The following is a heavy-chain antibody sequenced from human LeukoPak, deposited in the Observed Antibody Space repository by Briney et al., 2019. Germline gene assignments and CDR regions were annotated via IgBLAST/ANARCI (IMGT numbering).Heavy chain of an antibody. Sequence: PSETLSLTXAVSGYSISSGYYWGWIREAPGKGLERIGSIYRSGSPYYNPSLKSRVTISTDTSKNQFSLKLNSVTAADTAVYYCASSITANMWFDPWGQGTLVTVSS. CDR1: GYSISSGYY. D-gene: IGHD5-12*01. CDR3: ASSITANMWFDP. CDR2: IYRSGSP. J-gene: IGHJ5*02. V-gene: IGHV4-38-2*01.